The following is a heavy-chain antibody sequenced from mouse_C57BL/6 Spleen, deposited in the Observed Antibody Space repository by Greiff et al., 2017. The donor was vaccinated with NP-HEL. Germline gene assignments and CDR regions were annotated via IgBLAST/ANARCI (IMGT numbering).Heavy chain of an antibody. D-gene: IGHD1-1*01. V-gene: IGHV1-80*01. CDR1: GYAFSSYW. Sequence: QVQLQQSGAELVKPGASVKISCKASGYAFSSYWMNWVKQRPGKGLEWIGQIYPGDGDTNYNGKFKGKATLTADKSSSTAYMQLSSLTSEDSAVYFCAKPITTVVATGAMDYWGQGTSVTVSS. J-gene: IGHJ4*01. CDR2: IYPGDGDT. CDR3: AKPITTVVATGAMDY.